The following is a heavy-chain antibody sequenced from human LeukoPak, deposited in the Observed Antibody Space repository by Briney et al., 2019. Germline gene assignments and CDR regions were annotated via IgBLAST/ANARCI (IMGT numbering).Heavy chain of an antibody. CDR3: ARSLDFDWLSEYYFDY. D-gene: IGHD3-9*01. CDR1: GGSISSYY. Sequence: SETLSLTCTVSGGSISSYYWSWIRQPPGKGLEWIGDIYYSGSTNYNPSLKSRVTISVDTSKNQFSLKLSSVTAADTAVYYCARSLDFDWLSEYYFDYWGQGALVTVSS. CDR2: IYYSGST. V-gene: IGHV4-59*01. J-gene: IGHJ4*02.